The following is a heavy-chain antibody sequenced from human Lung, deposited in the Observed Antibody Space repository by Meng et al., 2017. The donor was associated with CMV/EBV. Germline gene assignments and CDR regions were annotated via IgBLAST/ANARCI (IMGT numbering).Heavy chain of an antibody. CDR1: GYTFTNYG. CDR2: INAYNGDT. D-gene: IGHD1-26*01. Sequence: QGQCGQSGGEVKKPGASVKVSCKASGYTFTNYGITWVRQAPGQGLEWMGWINAYNGDTNYAQTLQGRVTMTTDTSTSTAYMELRSLRSDDTAVYYCARVEVGITSGDYWGQGTLVTVFS. V-gene: IGHV1-18*01. J-gene: IGHJ4*02. CDR3: ARVEVGITSGDY.